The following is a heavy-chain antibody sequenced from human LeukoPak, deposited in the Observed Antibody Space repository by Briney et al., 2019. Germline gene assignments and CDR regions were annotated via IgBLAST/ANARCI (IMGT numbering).Heavy chain of an antibody. V-gene: IGHV4-39*01. J-gene: IGHJ1*01. CDR3: ARRRYYDGSGYLE. CDR1: GDSVSRSDSY. CDR2: IYYSGRT. D-gene: IGHD3-22*01. Sequence: PSETLFLTCSVSGDSVSRSDSYWDWIRQPPGKGLEWIGTIYYSGRTYYSPSLKSRVTMSVDPSNNQFSLTLRSVTAADTAVYYCARRRYYDGSGYLEWGQGTLLSVSS.